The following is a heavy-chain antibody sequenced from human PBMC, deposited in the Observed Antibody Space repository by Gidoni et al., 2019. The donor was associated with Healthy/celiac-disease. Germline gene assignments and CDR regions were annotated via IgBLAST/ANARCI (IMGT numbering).Heavy chain of an antibody. J-gene: IGHJ5*02. CDR2: INPNSGGT. D-gene: IGHD6-13*01. CDR1: GYTFTGYY. V-gene: IGHV1-2*02. Sequence: QVQLVQSGAEVKKPGASVTLSCKASGYTFTGYYMHWVRQAPGQGLEWMGWINPNSGGTNYAQKFQGRVTMTRDTAISTAYMELSRLRSDDTAVYYWARVGIAAAGIGRFDPWGQGTLVTVSS. CDR3: ARVGIAAAGIGRFDP.